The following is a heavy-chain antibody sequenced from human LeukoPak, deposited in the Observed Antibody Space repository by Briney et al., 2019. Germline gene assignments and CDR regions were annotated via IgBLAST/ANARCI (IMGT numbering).Heavy chain of an antibody. V-gene: IGHV7-4-1*02. Sequence: ASVKISCKASGYSFTSFGMSWVRQAPGQGLEWMGWINTNTGNPTYAQGFTGRFVFSLDTSVSTAYLQISSLKAEDTAVYYCARVIVGATNDAFDIWGQGTMVTVSS. CDR1: GYSFTSFG. J-gene: IGHJ3*02. D-gene: IGHD1-26*01. CDR2: INTNTGNP. CDR3: ARVIVGATNDAFDI.